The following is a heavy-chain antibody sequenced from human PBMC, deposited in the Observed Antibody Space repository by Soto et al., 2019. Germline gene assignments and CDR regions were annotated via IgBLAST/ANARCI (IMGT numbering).Heavy chain of an antibody. CDR2: VIPILGTA. CDR1: GGSLRNSV. V-gene: IGHV1-69*01. J-gene: IGHJ4*02. CDR3: ARLGHPGH. Sequence: QVQLVQSGAEVKKPGSSVKVSCTASGGSLRNSVISWVRQAPAQRLEWMGGVIPILGTANYAQKFQGRVTMTADEATRTAYMDLSSLRPDDTAVYYCARLGHPGHWGPGTLVIVSS.